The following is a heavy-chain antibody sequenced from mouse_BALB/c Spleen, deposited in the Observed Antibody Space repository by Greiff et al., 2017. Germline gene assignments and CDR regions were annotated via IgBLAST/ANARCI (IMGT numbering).Heavy chain of an antibody. CDR2: IRNKANGYTT. D-gene: IGHD2-14*01. CDR3: ARAHYYRYEDWYFDV. Sequence: EVKLVESGGGLVQPGGSLRLSCATSGFTFTDYYMSWVRQPPGKALEWLGFIRNKANGYTTEYSASVKGRFTISRDNSQSILYLQMNTLRAEDSATYYCARAHYYRYEDWYFDVWGAGTTVTVSS. J-gene: IGHJ1*01. CDR1: GFTFTDYY. V-gene: IGHV7-3*02.